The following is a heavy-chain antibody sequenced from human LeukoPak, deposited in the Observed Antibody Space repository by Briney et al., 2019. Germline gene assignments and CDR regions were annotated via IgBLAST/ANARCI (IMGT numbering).Heavy chain of an antibody. CDR3: AKAALRYYYYMDV. Sequence: SETLSLTCTVSGGSISSYYRSWIRQPPGKGLEWIGYIYYSGSTNYNPSLKSRVTISVDTSKNQFSLNLSSVTAADTAVYYCAKAALRYYYYMDVWGKGTTVTVSS. D-gene: IGHD6-25*01. CDR2: IYYSGST. J-gene: IGHJ6*03. CDR1: GGSISSYY. V-gene: IGHV4-59*08.